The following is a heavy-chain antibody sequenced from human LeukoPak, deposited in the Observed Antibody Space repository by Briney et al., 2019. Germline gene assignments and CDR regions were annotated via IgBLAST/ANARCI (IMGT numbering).Heavy chain of an antibody. D-gene: IGHD3-10*01. Sequence: PSETLSLTCTVSGGSISSSSYYWGWIRQPPGKGLEWIGSIYYSGSTYYYPSLKSRVTISVDTSKNQFSLKLSSVTAADTAVYYCATQPYYYGSGSQYPSWGQGTLVTVSS. J-gene: IGHJ4*02. V-gene: IGHV4-39*01. CDR1: GGSISSSSYY. CDR2: IYYSGST. CDR3: ATQPYYYGSGSQYPS.